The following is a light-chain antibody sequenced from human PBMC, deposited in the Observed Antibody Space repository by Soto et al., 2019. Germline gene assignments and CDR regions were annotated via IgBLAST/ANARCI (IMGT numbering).Light chain of an antibody. CDR1: QSINNY. CDR2: DAS. CDR3: QYRDIWPPGAT. Sequence: EIVLTQSPVTLSLSPGERATLSCRASQSINNYLAWYQQKPGQPPRLLIYDASNRATAIPVRFSGSGSGTDFTLTNTSLEPEDSAFYYCQYRDIWPPGATFGGGTKVEIK. V-gene: IGKV3-11*01. J-gene: IGKJ4*01.